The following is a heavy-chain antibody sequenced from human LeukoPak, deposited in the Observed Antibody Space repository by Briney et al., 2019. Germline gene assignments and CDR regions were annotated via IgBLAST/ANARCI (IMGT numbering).Heavy chain of an antibody. V-gene: IGHV3-30*03. D-gene: IGHD3-22*01. CDR3: ARGSYDSSGYYYFDY. J-gene: IGHJ4*02. CDR1: GFSFSRYG. CDR2: ISYDGSIK. Sequence: GGSLRLSCAASGFSFSRYGMQWVRQAPGKGLEWVAVISYDGSIKYYADSVKGRFTISRDNAKNSLYLQMNSLRAEDTAVYYCARGSYDSSGYYYFDYWGQGTLVTVSS.